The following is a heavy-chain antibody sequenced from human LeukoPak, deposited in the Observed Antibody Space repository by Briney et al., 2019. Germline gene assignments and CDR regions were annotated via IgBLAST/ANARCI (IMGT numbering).Heavy chain of an antibody. CDR2: IYYSGST. CDR1: GGSISSSSYY. J-gene: IGHJ4*02. CDR3: ARIRGITYYFDY. Sequence: PSETLSLTCTVPGGSISSSSYYWGWIRQPPGKGLGWIGSIYYSGSTYYNPSLKSRVTISVDTSKNQFSLKLSSVTAADTAVYYCARIRGITYYFDYWGQGTLVTVSS. D-gene: IGHD3-16*01. V-gene: IGHV4-39*01.